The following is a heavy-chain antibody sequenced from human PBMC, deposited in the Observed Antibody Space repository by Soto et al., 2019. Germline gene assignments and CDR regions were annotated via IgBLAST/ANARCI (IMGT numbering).Heavy chain of an antibody. D-gene: IGHD2-2*01. J-gene: IGHJ4*02. CDR1: GFTFSSYG. Sequence: GGSLRLSCAASGFTFSSYGMHWVRQAPGKGLEWVAVISYDGSNKYYADSVKGRFTISRDNSKNTLYLQMNSLRAEDTAVYYCAKDWSNSLSRGYCISTSCGGFDYWGQGTLVTVSS. V-gene: IGHV3-30*18. CDR3: AKDWSNSLSRGYCISTSCGGFDY. CDR2: ISYDGSNK.